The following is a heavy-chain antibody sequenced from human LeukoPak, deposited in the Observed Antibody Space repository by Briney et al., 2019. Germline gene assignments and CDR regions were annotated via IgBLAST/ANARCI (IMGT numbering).Heavy chain of an antibody. CDR2: INHSGST. CDR3: ARYSMGYGSGSSDAFDI. J-gene: IGHJ3*02. CDR1: GGSFSGYY. Sequence: SETLSLTCAVYGGSFSGYYWSWIRQPPGKGLEWIGEINHSGSTNYNPSIKSRVTISVDTSKNQFSLKLSSVNAADTAVYYCARYSMGYGSGSSDAFDIWGQGTMVTVSS. D-gene: IGHD3-10*01. V-gene: IGHV4-34*01.